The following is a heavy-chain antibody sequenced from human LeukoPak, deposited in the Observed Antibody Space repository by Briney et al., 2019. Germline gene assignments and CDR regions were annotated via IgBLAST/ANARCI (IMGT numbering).Heavy chain of an antibody. Sequence: SETLSLTCTVSGGSISSSSYYWGWIRQPPGKGLEWIGSIYYSGSTYYNPSLKSRVTISVDTSKNQYSLKLSSVTAADTAVYYCATLVRGYSYGTDYWGQGTLVTVSS. CDR2: IYYSGST. D-gene: IGHD5-18*01. V-gene: IGHV4-39*01. CDR1: GGSISSSSYY. CDR3: ATLVRGYSYGTDY. J-gene: IGHJ4*02.